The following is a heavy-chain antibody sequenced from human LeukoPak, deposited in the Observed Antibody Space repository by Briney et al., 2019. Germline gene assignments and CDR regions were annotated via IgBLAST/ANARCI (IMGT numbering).Heavy chain of an antibody. CDR2: ISSSGSTI. Sequence: GGSLRLSCAASGFTFSDYYMSWIRQVPGKGLEWVSSISSSGSTIYYADSVKGRFTISRDNAKNSLYLQMNSLRAEDTAVYYCEIEVGMGITIFGVVNDAFDIWGQGTIVTVSS. J-gene: IGHJ3*02. V-gene: IGHV3-11*04. CDR1: GFTFSDYY. D-gene: IGHD3-3*01. CDR3: EIEVGMGITIFGVVNDAFDI.